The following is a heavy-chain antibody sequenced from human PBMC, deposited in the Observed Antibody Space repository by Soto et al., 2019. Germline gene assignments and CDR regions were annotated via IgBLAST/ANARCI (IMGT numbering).Heavy chain of an antibody. Sequence: PSETLSLTCTVSGGPISSGNYYWSWILQHPGKGLEWIGYIYHSGSNYYNPSLRSRVTLSVDTSKNQFSLKLSSVTAADTAVYYCARARAGHNYFDFWGQGTLVTVSS. V-gene: IGHV4-31*03. D-gene: IGHD6-13*01. J-gene: IGHJ4*02. CDR1: GGPISSGNYY. CDR2: IYHSGSN. CDR3: ARARAGHNYFDF.